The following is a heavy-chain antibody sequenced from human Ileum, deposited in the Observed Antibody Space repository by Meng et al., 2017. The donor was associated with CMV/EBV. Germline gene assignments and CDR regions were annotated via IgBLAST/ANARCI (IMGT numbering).Heavy chain of an antibody. Sequence: GESLKISCAASGFTFSSYWMSWVRQAPGKGLEWVANIKQDGSEKYYVDSVKGRFTISRDNAKNSLYLQMNSLRAEDTAVYYGARDSNIVVVPAARVLYYYGMDVWGQGTTVTVSS. CDR3: ARDSNIVVVPAARVLYYYGMDV. V-gene: IGHV3-7*01. D-gene: IGHD2-2*01. CDR1: GFTFSSYW. CDR2: IKQDGSEK. J-gene: IGHJ6*02.